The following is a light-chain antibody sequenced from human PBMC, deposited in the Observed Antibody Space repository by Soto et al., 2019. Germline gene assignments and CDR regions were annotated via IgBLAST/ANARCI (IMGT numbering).Light chain of an antibody. CDR1: QSVSSN. CDR2: GAS. Sequence: EIVMTQSPATLSVSPGERATLSCRASQSVSSNLAWYQQKPGLAPRLLIYGASNRATGIPARFSGSGSGTEFSLAISSLQSEDFVVYYCQHYNNWPYTCGQGTKLEIK. V-gene: IGKV3-15*01. J-gene: IGKJ2*01. CDR3: QHYNNWPYT.